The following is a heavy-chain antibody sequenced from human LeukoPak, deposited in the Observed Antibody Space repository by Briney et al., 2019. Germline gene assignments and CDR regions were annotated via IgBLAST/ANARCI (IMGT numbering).Heavy chain of an antibody. CDR3: AKGSSGSYYNGIDY. Sequence: GGSLRLSCAASGFTFDDYAMHWVRQAPGKGLEWVSGISWNSGSIGYADSVKGRFTISRDNAKNSLYLQMNSLRAEDTALYYCAKGSSGSYYNGIDYWGQGTLVTVSS. J-gene: IGHJ4*02. CDR2: ISWNSGSI. D-gene: IGHD3-10*01. V-gene: IGHV3-9*01. CDR1: GFTFDDYA.